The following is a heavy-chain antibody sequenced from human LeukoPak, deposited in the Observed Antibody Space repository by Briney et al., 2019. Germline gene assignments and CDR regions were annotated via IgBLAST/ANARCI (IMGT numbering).Heavy chain of an antibody. J-gene: IGHJ4*02. V-gene: IGHV3-23*01. CDR2: ISGSGGST. CDR1: GFTFSSYA. Sequence: GGSLRPSCAASGFTFSSYAMSWVRQAPGKGLEWVSAISGSGGSTYYADSVKGRFTISRDSSKNTLYLQMNSLRAEDTAVYYCAKTLYSYGQYYFDYWGQGTLVTVSS. D-gene: IGHD5-18*01. CDR3: AKTLYSYGQYYFDY.